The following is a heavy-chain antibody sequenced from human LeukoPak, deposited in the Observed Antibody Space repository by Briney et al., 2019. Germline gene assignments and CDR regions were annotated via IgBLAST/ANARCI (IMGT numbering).Heavy chain of an antibody. CDR1: GFTFSSYG. D-gene: IGHD3-10*01. V-gene: IGHV3-30*18. CDR2: ISYDGSNK. J-gene: IGHJ4*02. CDR3: AKGFGITMVRAVIPRDYFDY. Sequence: PGGSLRLSCAASGFTFSSYGMHWVRQALGKGLEWVAVISYDGSNKYYADSVKGRFTISRDNSKNTLYLQMNSLRAEDTAVYYCAKGFGITMVRAVIPRDYFDYWGQGTLVTVSS.